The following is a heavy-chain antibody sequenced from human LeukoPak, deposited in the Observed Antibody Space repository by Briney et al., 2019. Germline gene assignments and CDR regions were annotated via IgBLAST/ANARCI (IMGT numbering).Heavy chain of an antibody. CDR2: IIPIFGTA. J-gene: IGHJ4*02. Sequence: ASVKVSCKASGYTFTSYGISWVRQAPGQGLEWMGGIIPIFGTANYAQKFQGRVTITADESTSTAYMELSSLRSEDMAVYYCAREFRGFPDYWGQGTLVTVSS. CDR1: GYTFTSYG. CDR3: AREFRGFPDY. V-gene: IGHV1-69*13.